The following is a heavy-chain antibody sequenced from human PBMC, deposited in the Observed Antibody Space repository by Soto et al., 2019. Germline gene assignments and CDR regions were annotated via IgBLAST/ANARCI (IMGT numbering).Heavy chain of an antibody. D-gene: IGHD2-2*01. CDR2: IKSKADGGTP. J-gene: IGHJ6*02. V-gene: IGHV3-15*01. Sequence: GGSLRLSCAASGFTFSNAWMTWVRQAAGKGLEWVGRIKSKADGGTPDYAAPVKGRFTISRDDSKHTLFLQMNSLKTEDTAVYYCTTEYQSESPSFPYYYGMDVWGQGTTVTVSS. CDR3: TTEYQSESPSFPYYYGMDV. CDR1: GFTFSNAW.